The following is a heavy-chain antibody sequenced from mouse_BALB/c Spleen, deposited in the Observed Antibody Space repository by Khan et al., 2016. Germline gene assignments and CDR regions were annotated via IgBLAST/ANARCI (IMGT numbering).Heavy chain of an antibody. CDR2: INAGTGYT. CDR3: TRVYYGYAMDY. D-gene: IGHD1-1*01. J-gene: IGHJ4*01. V-gene: IGHV1-7*01. Sequence: QVQLQQSGPELAKPGASVRMSCKASGYTFTSHWMHWIKQRPGQGLEWIGYINAGTGYTEFSQNFKDKATLTADKSSSTAYLQLSSLTSEDSAGYYCTRVYYGYAMDYWGQGTSVTVSS. CDR1: GYTFTSHW.